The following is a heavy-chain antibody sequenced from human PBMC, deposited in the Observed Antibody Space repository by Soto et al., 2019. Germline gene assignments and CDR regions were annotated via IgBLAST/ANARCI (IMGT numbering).Heavy chain of an antibody. J-gene: IGHJ5*02. CDR3: ARDQLEGNCSDL. CDR2: IYHSGST. D-gene: IGHD1-1*01. CDR1: GGSITSSSYY. Sequence: PSETLSLTCTVSGGSITSSSYYWGWIRQPPGKGLEWIGYIYHSGSTLYNPSLKSRVTISVDKSKNQFSLKLTSVTAADTAVYYCARDQLEGNCSDLCGQGTLVTVSS. V-gene: IGHV4-61*05.